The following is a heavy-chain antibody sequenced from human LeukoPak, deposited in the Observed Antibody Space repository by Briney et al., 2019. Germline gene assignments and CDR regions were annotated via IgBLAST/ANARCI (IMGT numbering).Heavy chain of an antibody. V-gene: IGHV3-66*01. CDR2: IYSGGST. D-gene: IGHD2-15*01. CDR3: ASSHCRGGSYSFDY. CDR1: GFIVSSNY. J-gene: IGHJ4*02. Sequence: GGSLRLSCAASGFIVSSNYMSWVRQAPGKGLEWVSIIYSGGSTYYADSVQGRFTVSRDNSKNTLYLQMNSLRAEDTAVFYCASSHCRGGSYSFDYWGQGTLVTVSS.